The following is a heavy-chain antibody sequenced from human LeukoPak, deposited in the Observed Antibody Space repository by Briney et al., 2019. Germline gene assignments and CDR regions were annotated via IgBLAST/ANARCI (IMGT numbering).Heavy chain of an antibody. Sequence: SETLSLTCTVSDGSISSSNFYWGWIRQPPGKGLEYIGNIYYSGTTYYNPSLKSRVTISVDTSKNQFSLKLSSVTAADTAVYYCARDGLVPLLDPWGQGTLVTVSS. J-gene: IGHJ5*02. CDR1: DGSISSSNFY. D-gene: IGHD3-10*01. CDR2: IYYSGTT. V-gene: IGHV4-39*02. CDR3: ARDGLVPLLDP.